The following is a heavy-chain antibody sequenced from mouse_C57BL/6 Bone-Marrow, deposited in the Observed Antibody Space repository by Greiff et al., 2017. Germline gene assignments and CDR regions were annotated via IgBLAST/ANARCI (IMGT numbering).Heavy chain of an antibody. CDR3: ARPYYSNYWYFDV. CDR2: IYPGSGST. J-gene: IGHJ1*03. V-gene: IGHV1-55*01. CDR1: GYTFTSYW. D-gene: IGHD2-5*01. Sequence: VQLQQPGAELVKPGASVKMSCKASGYTFTSYWITWVKQRPGQGLEWIGDIYPGSGSTNYNEKFKSKATLTVDTSSSTAYMQLSSLTSENSAVYDCARPYYSNYWYFDVWGTGTTVTVSS.